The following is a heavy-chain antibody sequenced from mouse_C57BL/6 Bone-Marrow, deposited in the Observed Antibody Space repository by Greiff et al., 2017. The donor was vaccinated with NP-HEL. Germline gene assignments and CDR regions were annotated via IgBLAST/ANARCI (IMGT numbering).Heavy chain of an antibody. D-gene: IGHD4-1*01. J-gene: IGHJ2*01. Sequence: EVKLVESGGGLVKPGGSLKLSCAASGFTFSDYGMHWVRQAPEKGLEWVAYISSGSSTIYYADTVKGRFTISRDNAKNTLFLQMTSLRSEDTAMYYCARSGTGDFDYWGQGTTLTVSS. CDR1: GFTFSDYG. CDR3: ARSGTGDFDY. V-gene: IGHV5-17*01. CDR2: ISSGSSTI.